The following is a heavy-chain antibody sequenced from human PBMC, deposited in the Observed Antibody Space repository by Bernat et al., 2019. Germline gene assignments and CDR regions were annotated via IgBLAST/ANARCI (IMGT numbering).Heavy chain of an antibody. CDR2: IYYSGTT. CDR1: GGSVSSSSYY. V-gene: IGHV4-39*01. CDR3: ARLDFWTGSGVSYFDL. J-gene: IGHJ4*02. D-gene: IGHD3/OR15-3a*01. Sequence: QLQLQASGPGLVKPSETLSLTCAVSGGSVSSSSYYWGWVRQPPGKGLEWIGNIYYSGTTYFNPSLKSRITVSVDTSKNQFSLKLSSVTAADTAVYYCARLDFWTGSGVSYFDLWGQGTLVTVSS.